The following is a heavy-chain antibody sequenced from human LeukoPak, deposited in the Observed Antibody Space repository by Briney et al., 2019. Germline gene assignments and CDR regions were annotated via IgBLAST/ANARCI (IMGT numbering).Heavy chain of an antibody. V-gene: IGHV3-53*01. CDR1: GFIVSSTY. CDR2: LHTDDTT. D-gene: IGHD2-15*01. CDR3: ARGTQVRAAAFRN. Sequence: GGSLRLSCAASGFIVSSTYMSWVRQAPGKGLEWVSFLHTDDTTYYADSVKGRFTISKDNSKSTLYFQMNSLRVEDTAVYYCARGTQVRAAAFRNLGQGTLVTVSS. J-gene: IGHJ4*02.